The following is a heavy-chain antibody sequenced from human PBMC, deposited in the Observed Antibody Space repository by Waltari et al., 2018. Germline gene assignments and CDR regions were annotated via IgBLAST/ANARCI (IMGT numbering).Heavy chain of an antibody. CDR3: AKGGGIAATDY. D-gene: IGHD6-13*01. J-gene: IGHJ4*02. Sequence: QVQLVESGGGVVQPGRSLRLSCYASGFTFSSYGMHWVRQAPGKGLEWVAVISYDGSNKYYADSVKGRFTIYRDNSKNTLYLQMNSLRAEDTAVYYCAKGGGIAATDYWGQGTLVTVSS. V-gene: IGHV3-30*18. CDR1: GFTFSSYG. CDR2: ISYDGSNK.